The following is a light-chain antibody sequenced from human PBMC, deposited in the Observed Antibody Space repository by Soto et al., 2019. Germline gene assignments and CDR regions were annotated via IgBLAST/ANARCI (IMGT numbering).Light chain of an antibody. V-gene: IGKV3-20*01. CDR1: QSVSSNY. CDR3: QQYGNSPQT. Sequence: EIVLTQSPGTLSLSPGERATLSCRASQSVSSNYLAWYQHKPGQAPRLLIYGASHRATGIPDWFSGSGSGTVFTLTLSRLEPEDFAVYYCQQYGNSPQTFGQGTKVEIK. J-gene: IGKJ1*01. CDR2: GAS.